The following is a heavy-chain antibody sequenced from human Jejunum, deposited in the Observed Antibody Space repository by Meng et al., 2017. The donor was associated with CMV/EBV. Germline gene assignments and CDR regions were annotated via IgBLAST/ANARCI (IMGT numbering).Heavy chain of an antibody. D-gene: IGHD3-22*01. CDR2: IDPNSGGT. V-gene: IGHV1-2*02. Sequence: VRQAPGQGLEWIGWIDPNSGGTKYAQKFEGRVTMTRDTSISTAYMDLSRLTSDDTAVYYCARSPLITAMPSHYYDSSGYRNYFDNWGQGTLVTVSS. CDR3: ARSPLITAMPSHYYDSSGYRNYFDN. J-gene: IGHJ4*02.